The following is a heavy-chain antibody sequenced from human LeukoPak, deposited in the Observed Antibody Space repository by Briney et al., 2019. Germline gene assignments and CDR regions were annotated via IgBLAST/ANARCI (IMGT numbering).Heavy chain of an antibody. V-gene: IGHV1-69*05. Sequence: SVKVSCKASGGTFSSYAISRVRQAPGQGLEWMGGIIPIFGTANYAQKFQGRVTITTDESTSTAYMELSSLRSEDTAVYYCAREGSTTDAFDIWGQGTMVTVSS. CDR3: AREGSTTDAFDI. D-gene: IGHD4-11*01. CDR2: IIPIFGTA. J-gene: IGHJ3*02. CDR1: GGTFSSYA.